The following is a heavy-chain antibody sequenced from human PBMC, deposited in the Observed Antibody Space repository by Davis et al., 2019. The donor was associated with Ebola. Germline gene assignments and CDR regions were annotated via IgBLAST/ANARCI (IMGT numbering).Heavy chain of an antibody. J-gene: IGHJ1*01. V-gene: IGHV1-69*13. Sequence: SVKVSCKASGDTFSSYAISWVRQAPGQGLEWMGGIIPIFGKANYAQKFQGRVTITANESTSTAYMELSSLRSEDTAVYYCARDLGVAGTGRYFQHWGQGTLVTVSS. CDR2: IIPIFGKA. CDR1: GDTFSSYA. D-gene: IGHD6-19*01. CDR3: ARDLGVAGTGRYFQH.